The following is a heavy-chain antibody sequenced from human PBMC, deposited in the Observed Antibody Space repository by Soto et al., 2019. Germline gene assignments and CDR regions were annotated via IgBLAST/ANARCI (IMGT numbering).Heavy chain of an antibody. D-gene: IGHD6-6*01. J-gene: IGHJ5*02. CDR1: GGSISSSSYY. CDR3: ARLKQLFHWFDP. V-gene: IGHV4-39*01. CDR2: IYYSGST. Sequence: KPSETLSLTCTVSGGSISSSSYYWGWIRQPPGKGLEWIGSIYYSGSTYYNPSLKSRVTISVDTSKNQFSLKLSSVTAADTAVYYCARLKQLFHWFDPWGQGTLVTVSS.